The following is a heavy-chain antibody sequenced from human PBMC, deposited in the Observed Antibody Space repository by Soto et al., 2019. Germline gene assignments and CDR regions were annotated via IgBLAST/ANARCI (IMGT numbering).Heavy chain of an antibody. CDR3: AFGEETRYYYYGMDV. Sequence: EVQLVESGGGLVQRGGSLRLSCAASGLTFSSYSMNWVRQAPGKGLEWVSYISSSSSTIYYADSVKGRFTISRDNAKNSLYLQMNSLRAEETAGYYCAFGEETRYYYYGMDVWGQGTTVTVSS. CDR1: GLTFSSYS. V-gene: IGHV3-48*01. CDR2: ISSSSSTI. J-gene: IGHJ6*02. D-gene: IGHD3-10*01.